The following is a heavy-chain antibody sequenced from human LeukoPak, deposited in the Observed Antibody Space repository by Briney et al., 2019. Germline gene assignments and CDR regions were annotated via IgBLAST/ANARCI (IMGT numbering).Heavy chain of an antibody. V-gene: IGHV1-2*02. J-gene: IGHJ4*02. CDR2: INPNSGGT. Sequence: ASVKVSCKASGYIFTGYYMHWVRQAPGQGLEWMGWINPNSGGTNYAQKFQGRVTMTRDTSISTAYMELSRLRSDDTAVYYCARDMGYYYDSSGYYSFDYWGQGTLVTVSS. CDR1: GYIFTGYY. CDR3: ARDMGYYYDSSGYYSFDY. D-gene: IGHD3-22*01.